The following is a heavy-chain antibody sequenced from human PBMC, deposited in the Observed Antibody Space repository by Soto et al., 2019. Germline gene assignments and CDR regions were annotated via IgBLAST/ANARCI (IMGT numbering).Heavy chain of an antibody. J-gene: IGHJ3*02. CDR1: GGSISSYY. CDR3: AREKVRGVEDAFDI. Sequence: QVQLQESGPGLVKPSETLSLTCTVSGGSISSYYWSWIRQPPGKGLEWIGYIYYSGSTNYNPPLKRRVTIPVHTSKNQFSLELSSVTAADTAVYYCAREKVRGVEDAFDIWGQGTMVTVSS. D-gene: IGHD3-10*01. CDR2: IYYSGST. V-gene: IGHV4-59*12.